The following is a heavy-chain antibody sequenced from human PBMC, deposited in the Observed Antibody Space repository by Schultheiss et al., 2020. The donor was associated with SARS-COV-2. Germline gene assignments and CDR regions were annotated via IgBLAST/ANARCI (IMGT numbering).Heavy chain of an antibody. Sequence: GESLKISCKGSGYSFTTYWIGWVRQMPGKGLEWMGIIYPGDSDTRYSPSFQGQVTISADKSTSTAYLQCRSLKASDTAMYYCAVTVTTVYWGQGTLVTVSS. CDR1: GYSFTTYW. D-gene: IGHD4-11*01. CDR2: IYPGDSDT. CDR3: AVTVTTVY. V-gene: IGHV5-51*01. J-gene: IGHJ4*02.